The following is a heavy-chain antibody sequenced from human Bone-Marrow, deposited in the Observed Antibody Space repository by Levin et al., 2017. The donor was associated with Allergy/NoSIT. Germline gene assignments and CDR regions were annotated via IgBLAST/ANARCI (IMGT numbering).Heavy chain of an antibody. Sequence: SQTLSLTCTVSGGSVSSGSYYWNWFRQPPGKGLEWIAYIYYSGKNNYNPSLKSRVSTSVDASKNQFSLKLNSVTAADTAVYFCARGIACHFDYWGQGTLVPVSS. CDR2: IYYSGKN. V-gene: IGHV4-61*01. CDR3: ARGIACHFDY. D-gene: IGHD2-21*01. J-gene: IGHJ4*02. CDR1: GGSVSSGSYY.